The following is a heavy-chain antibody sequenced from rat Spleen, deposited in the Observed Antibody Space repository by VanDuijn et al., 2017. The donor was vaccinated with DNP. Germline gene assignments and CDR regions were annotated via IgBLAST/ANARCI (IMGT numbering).Heavy chain of an antibody. J-gene: IGHJ2*01. CDR2: ISTSDSGT. CDR3: ARHPRYGYKEDYFDY. D-gene: IGHD1-9*01. CDR1: GFTFANYY. Sequence: EVQLVESGGGLVQPGRSLKLSCAGPGFTFANYYMAWVRQAPKRGLEWVATISTSDSGTYYPDSVKGRFTISRDNAKSSLYLQMNTLKSEDTATYYCARHPRYGYKEDYFDYWGQGVMVTVSS. V-gene: IGHV5-25*01.